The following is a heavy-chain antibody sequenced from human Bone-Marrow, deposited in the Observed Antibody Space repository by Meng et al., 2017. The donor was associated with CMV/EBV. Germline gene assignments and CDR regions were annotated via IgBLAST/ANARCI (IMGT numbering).Heavy chain of an antibody. V-gene: IGHV3-74*01. CDR3: AREPGRGALDT. J-gene: IGHJ3*02. CDR2: IYSDGIST. CDR1: GINFKTYW. Sequence: GESLKISCAVSGINFKTYWMHWVRQVPGKGLVWLSRIYSDGISTRYADSVKGRFTISRDNTNNTLYLQMNGLRAEDTAVYYCAREPGRGALDTWGQGTRVTASS. D-gene: IGHD3-10*01.